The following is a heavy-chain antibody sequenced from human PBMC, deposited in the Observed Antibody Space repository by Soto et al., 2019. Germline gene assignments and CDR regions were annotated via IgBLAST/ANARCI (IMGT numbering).Heavy chain of an antibody. D-gene: IGHD2-21*02. CDR1: GFTVSSNY. CDR2: IYSGGST. J-gene: IGHJ6*02. V-gene: IGHV3-53*01. CDR3: ARAPSAYCGGDCSYYGMDV. Sequence: GGSLRLSCAASGFTVSSNYMSWVRQAPGKGLEWVSVIYSGGSTYYADSVKGRFTISRDNSKNTLYLQMNSLRAEDTAVYYCARAPSAYCGGDCSYYGMDVWGQGTTVTVSS.